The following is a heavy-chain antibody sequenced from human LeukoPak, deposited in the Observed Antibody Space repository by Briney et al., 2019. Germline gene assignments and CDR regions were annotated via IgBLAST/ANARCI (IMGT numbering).Heavy chain of an antibody. D-gene: IGHD3-10*01. Sequence: GGSLRLSCAASGFTFSDYYMSWIRQAPGKELEGVSYISSSGSTIYYADSVKGRFTISRDNDKNSLYLQMNSLRAEDKAVYYCARDLGRSRFGEFLFDYWGQGTLVTVSS. CDR1: GFTFSDYY. CDR3: ARDLGRSRFGEFLFDY. J-gene: IGHJ4*02. CDR2: ISSSGSTI. V-gene: IGHV3-11*01.